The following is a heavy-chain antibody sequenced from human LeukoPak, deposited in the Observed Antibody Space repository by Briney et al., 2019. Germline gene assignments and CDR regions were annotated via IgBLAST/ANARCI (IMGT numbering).Heavy chain of an antibody. D-gene: IGHD5-18*01. V-gene: IGHV4-61*01. CDR3: ARFRVYVDTAMVRRVNWFDP. J-gene: IGHJ5*02. Sequence: PSETLSLTCAVSGGPVNSGNYYWSWIRQPPGKGLEWIGYIYYSGSTNYNPSLKSRVTISVDTSKNQFSLKLSSVTAADTAVYYCARFRVYVDTAMVRRVNWFDPWGQGTLVTVSS. CDR1: GGPVNSGNYY. CDR2: IYYSGST.